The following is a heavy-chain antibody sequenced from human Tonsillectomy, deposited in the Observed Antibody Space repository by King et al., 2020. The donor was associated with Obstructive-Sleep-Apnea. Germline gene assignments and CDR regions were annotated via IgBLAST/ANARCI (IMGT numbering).Heavy chain of an antibody. J-gene: IGHJ5*02. CDR1: GGSISSYY. CDR3: ARRGDYYDSSAYVDWFDP. Sequence: QLQESGPGLVNPSETLSLTCTVSGGSISSYYWSWIRQPPGKVLEWIGSISYSGITNYNPSLKSRVTISVDTSKNQFSLNLSSVTDADTAVYYCARRGDYYDSSAYVDWFDPWGQGTLVTVSS. V-gene: IGHV4-59*08. D-gene: IGHD3-22*01. CDR2: ISYSGIT.